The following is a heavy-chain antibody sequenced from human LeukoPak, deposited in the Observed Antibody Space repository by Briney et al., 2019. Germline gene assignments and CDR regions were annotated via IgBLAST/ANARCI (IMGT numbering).Heavy chain of an antibody. CDR3: ASGTTLVQGVIFYY. CDR2: IYSGGNT. J-gene: IGHJ4*02. D-gene: IGHD3-10*01. CDR1: GFTVTSNY. Sequence: PGRSLRLACTASGFTVTSNYMSWVRHAPGKGLEWDSAIYSGGNTYCADSVRGRFTISRDNSKNTLFLQMNSLRAGDTAVYYCASGTTLVQGVIFYYWGQGTLVTVSS. V-gene: IGHV3-53*01.